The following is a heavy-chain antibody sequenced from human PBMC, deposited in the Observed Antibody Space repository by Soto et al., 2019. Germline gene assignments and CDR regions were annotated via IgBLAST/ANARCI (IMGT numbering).Heavy chain of an antibody. Sequence: GESLKISCKASGYNFTNHWIVWVRQMPGKGLEWMGVIFPGDSDTRYSPSFQGQVTISADKSSSTAFLQWGSLEASDSAMYYCARQRNAYYGMAVWGQGTTVTVS. CDR2: IFPGDSDT. CDR1: GYNFTNHW. CDR3: ARQRNAYYGMAV. V-gene: IGHV5-51*01. J-gene: IGHJ6*02.